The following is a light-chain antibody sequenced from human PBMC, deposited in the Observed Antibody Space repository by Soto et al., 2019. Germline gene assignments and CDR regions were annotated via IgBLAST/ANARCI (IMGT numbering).Light chain of an antibody. V-gene: IGLV3-1*01. CDR2: QDT. Sequence: SYELTQPPSVSVSPGQTASITCSGDKLGNKYAWWYQQKPGQSPVLVIYQDTKRPSGIPERFSGSNSGNTATLTISGTQAMDEADYCCQAWDSSIVVFGGGTKLTVL. CDR3: QAWDSSIVV. CDR1: KLGNKY. J-gene: IGLJ2*01.